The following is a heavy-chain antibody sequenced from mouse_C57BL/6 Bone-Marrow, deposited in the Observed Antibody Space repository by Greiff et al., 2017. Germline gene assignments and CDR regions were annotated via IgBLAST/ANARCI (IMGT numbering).Heavy chain of an antibody. CDR2: IHPNSGST. Sequence: VQLQQPGAELVKPGASVKLSCKASGYTFTSYWMHWVKQRPGQGLEWIGMIHPNSGSTNYNEKFKSKATLTVDKSSSTAYMQRSSLTSEDSAVDYCARNGSSYYAMDYWGQGTSVTVSS. J-gene: IGHJ4*01. CDR3: ARNGSSYYAMDY. D-gene: IGHD1-1*01. CDR1: GYTFTSYW. V-gene: IGHV1-64*01.